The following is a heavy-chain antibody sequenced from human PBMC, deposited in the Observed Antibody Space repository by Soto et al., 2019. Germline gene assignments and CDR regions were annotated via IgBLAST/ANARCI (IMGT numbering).Heavy chain of an antibody. CDR3: ARLNAGTTYYYYGMDV. Sequence: SETLSLTCAVSGGSISSSNLWTWVRQPPGKGLEWIGRIYHSGSTNYNPSLKSRVTISVDTSKNQFSLKLSSVTAADTALYYCARLNAGTTYYYYGMDVWGQGTTVTVSS. V-gene: IGHV4-4*02. CDR2: IYHSGST. CDR1: GGSISSSNL. J-gene: IGHJ6*02. D-gene: IGHD1-7*01.